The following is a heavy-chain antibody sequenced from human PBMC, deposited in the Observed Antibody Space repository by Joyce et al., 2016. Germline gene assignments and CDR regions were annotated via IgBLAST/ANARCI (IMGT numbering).Heavy chain of an antibody. J-gene: IGHJ6*03. CDR3: ARATSYYFYYYMDV. CDR1: GFTFNTYG. Sequence: EVQLVESGGGLVQPGGSLRLSCAASGFTFNTYGMNWFRQAPGKGLEWVSYISRSSNTIYYVDSVKGRFTISRDNAKNSLYLQMNSLRAEDTAVYFCARATSYYFYYYMDVWGKGTTVTVSS. CDR2: ISRSSNTI. V-gene: IGHV3-48*01.